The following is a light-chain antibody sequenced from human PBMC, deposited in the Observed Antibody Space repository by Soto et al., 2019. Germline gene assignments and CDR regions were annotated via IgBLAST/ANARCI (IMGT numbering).Light chain of an antibody. CDR3: QQRSNGPSLT. Sequence: EIVLTQSPATLALSPGERATLSCRASQSVSSYLAWYQQKPGQAPRLLIYDASNKATGLPARFSGSGSGTDFTLTISSREPEDFAVYYCQQRSNGPSLTWGGETKVEIK. J-gene: IGKJ4*01. CDR1: QSVSSY. CDR2: DAS. V-gene: IGKV3-11*01.